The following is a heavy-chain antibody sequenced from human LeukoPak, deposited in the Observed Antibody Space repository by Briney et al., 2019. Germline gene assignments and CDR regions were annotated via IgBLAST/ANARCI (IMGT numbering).Heavy chain of an antibody. D-gene: IGHD3-3*01. J-gene: IGHJ6*03. CDR1: GFTFGGYR. Sequence: GGSLRLSCAASGFTFGGYRMSWVRQAPGKGLEWVSYINWSSSRTGYAASVKGRFTISRDNAKNSLYLQKNSLRAEDTALYYSAREGDRGENYDFWSGHHGDYYYCYMDVWGKGTTVTVSS. V-gene: IGHV3-20*04. CDR3: AREGDRGENYDFWSGHHGDYYYCYMDV. CDR2: INWSSSRT.